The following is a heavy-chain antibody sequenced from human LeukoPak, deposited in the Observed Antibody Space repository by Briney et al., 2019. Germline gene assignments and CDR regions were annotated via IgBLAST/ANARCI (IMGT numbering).Heavy chain of an antibody. CDR1: GYTFTSYG. Sequence: GASVKVSCKASGYTFTSYGISWVRQAPGQGLEWMGWISAYNGNTNYAQKLQGRVTMTTDTSTSTAYMDLSSLRSEDTAVYYCARAISGTYNPPDYWGQGTLVTVSS. D-gene: IGHD1-26*01. V-gene: IGHV1-18*01. J-gene: IGHJ4*02. CDR2: ISAYNGNT. CDR3: ARAISGTYNPPDY.